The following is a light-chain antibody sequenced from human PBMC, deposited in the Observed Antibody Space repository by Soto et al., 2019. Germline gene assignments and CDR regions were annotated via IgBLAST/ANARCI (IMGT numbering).Light chain of an antibody. CDR1: QSVTSNY. CDR2: GAS. CDR3: QQYGSSPSAT. V-gene: IGKV3-20*01. J-gene: IGKJ2*01. Sequence: EIVLTQSPGTLSLSPGERATLSCRASQSVTSNYLAWYQQKPGQAPRLLIYGASNRATGIPDRLSGSGSGTDFTLTITRLEPEDFAVYYCQQYGSSPSATFGQGTKLERK.